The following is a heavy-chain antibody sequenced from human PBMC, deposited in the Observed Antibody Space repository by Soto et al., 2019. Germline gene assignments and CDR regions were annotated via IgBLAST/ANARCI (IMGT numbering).Heavy chain of an antibody. Sequence: QITLKESGPTLVKPTQTLTLTCTFSGFSLTTSGVGVGWIRQPPGKALEWLALIYWDDDKRYSPSLKSRLPPTXDXXQNPVVLTMTNMDPADAATYFGADTTPPVTWWFDPWGQGTLVTVSS. D-gene: IGHD4-17*01. CDR2: IYWDDDK. CDR3: ADTTPPVTWWFDP. J-gene: IGHJ5*02. CDR1: GFSLTTSGVG. V-gene: IGHV2-5*02.